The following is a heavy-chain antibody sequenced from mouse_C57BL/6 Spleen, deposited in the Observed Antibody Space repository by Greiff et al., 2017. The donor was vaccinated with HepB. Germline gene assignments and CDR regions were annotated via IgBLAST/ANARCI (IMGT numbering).Heavy chain of an antibody. V-gene: IGHV1-69*01. J-gene: IGHJ3*01. CDR1: GYTFTSYW. CDR2: IDPSDSYT. D-gene: IGHD3-2*02. CDR3: AREAAQARTWFAY. Sequence: QVQLQQPGAELVMPGASVKLSCKASGYTFTSYWMHWVKQRPGQGLEWIGEIDPSDSYTDYNQKFKGKSTLTVDKSSSTAYMQLSSLTSEDSAVYYCAREAAQARTWFAYWGQGTLVTVSA.